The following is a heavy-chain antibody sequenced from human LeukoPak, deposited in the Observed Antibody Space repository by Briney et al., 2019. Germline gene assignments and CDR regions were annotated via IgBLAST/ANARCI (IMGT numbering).Heavy chain of an antibody. V-gene: IGHV4-39*07. Sequence: SETLSLTCTVSGGSISSSSYYWGWLRQPPGKGLEWIGSIYYSGSTYYNPSLKSRVTISVDTSKNQFSLKLSSVTAADTAVYYCARRAKQLWFRVDAFDIWGQGTMVTVSS. D-gene: IGHD5-18*01. J-gene: IGHJ3*02. CDR3: ARRAKQLWFRVDAFDI. CDR2: IYYSGST. CDR1: GGSISSSSYY.